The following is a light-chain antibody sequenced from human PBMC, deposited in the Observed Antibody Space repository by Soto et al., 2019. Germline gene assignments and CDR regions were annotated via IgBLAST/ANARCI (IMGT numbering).Light chain of an antibody. V-gene: IGKV1-5*01. J-gene: IGKJ1*01. CDR3: QQYNSYSRT. Sequence: DIQMTQSPSTLSASVGDRVTITCRAGQSISSWLAWYQQKPGKAPKLLIYDASSLESGVPSRFSGSGSGTEFTLTISSLQPDDFATYYCQQYNSYSRTFGQETKV. CDR1: QSISSW. CDR2: DAS.